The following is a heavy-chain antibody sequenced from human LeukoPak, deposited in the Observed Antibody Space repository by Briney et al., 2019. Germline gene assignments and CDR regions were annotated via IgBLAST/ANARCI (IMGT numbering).Heavy chain of an antibody. Sequence: PGGSLRLSCAASGFTFNAYAMHWVRQAPGKGLEWVSTISDSGGSTYYADSVKGRFTVSRDNSKNTLYLQMNSLRVDDTAVYYCARGWGDYWGQGTLVTVSS. V-gene: IGHV3-23*01. CDR3: ARGWGDY. CDR2: ISDSGGST. D-gene: IGHD7-27*01. CDR1: GFTFNAYA. J-gene: IGHJ4*02.